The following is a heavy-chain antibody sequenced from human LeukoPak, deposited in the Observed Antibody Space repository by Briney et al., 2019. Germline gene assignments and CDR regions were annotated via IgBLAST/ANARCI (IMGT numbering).Heavy chain of an antibody. CDR1: GGSLSSYY. CDR3: ARHNYDDYVFDI. V-gene: IGHV4-59*08. Sequence: SETLSLTCTVSGGSLSSYYFSWIRQSPGKGLEWIAYINYSGSADYNPSLKSRITMSVDTSKQFSLRLSSVTAADTAVYYCARHNYDDYVFDIWGQGTKVTVSS. J-gene: IGHJ3*02. D-gene: IGHD4-17*01. CDR2: INYSGSA.